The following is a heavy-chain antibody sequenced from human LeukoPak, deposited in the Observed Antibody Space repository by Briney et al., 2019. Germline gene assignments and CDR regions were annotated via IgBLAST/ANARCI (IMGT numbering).Heavy chain of an antibody. CDR1: GGSFSGYY. V-gene: IGHV4-34*01. Sequence: PSETLSLTCAVYGGSFSGYYWSWIRQPPGKGLEWIGEINHSGSTNYNPSLKSRVTISVDTSKNQFSLRLSSVTAEDTAIYYCARFVVVPTRFAWFDPWGQGTLVTVSS. CDR2: INHSGST. D-gene: IGHD2-15*01. CDR3: ARFVVVPTRFAWFDP. J-gene: IGHJ5*02.